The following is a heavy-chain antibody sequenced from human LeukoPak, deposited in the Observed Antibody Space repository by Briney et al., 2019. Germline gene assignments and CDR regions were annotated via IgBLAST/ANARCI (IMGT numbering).Heavy chain of an antibody. V-gene: IGHV4-30-2*02. D-gene: IGHD4-23*01. CDR3: ARSRSYGGNSYDAFDI. CDR2: IYHGGST. Sequence: SETLSLTCAVSGGSISSGGSSWSWIRQPPGKGLELIGYIYHGGSTYYNPSLKSRVIISIDRSRNQFSLKLSSVTAADTAVYYCARSRSYGGNSYDAFDIWGQGTMVTVSS. J-gene: IGHJ3*02. CDR1: GGSISSGGSS.